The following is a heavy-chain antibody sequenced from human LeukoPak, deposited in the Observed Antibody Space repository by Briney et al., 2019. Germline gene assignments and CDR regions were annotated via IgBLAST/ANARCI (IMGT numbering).Heavy chain of an antibody. V-gene: IGHV1-69*13. J-gene: IGHJ4*02. CDR3: AKVSAYSYGYHFDC. D-gene: IGHD5-18*01. CDR1: RGTLTSYA. Sequence: SVKVSCKASRGTLTSYAISCVRQAPGQGLEGMGGIITTFGTANYAQKFQVRVTNTADESTSTAYMELGSLRSEDTAVYYCAKVSAYSYGYHFDCWGQGTLVTVSS. CDR2: IITTFGTA.